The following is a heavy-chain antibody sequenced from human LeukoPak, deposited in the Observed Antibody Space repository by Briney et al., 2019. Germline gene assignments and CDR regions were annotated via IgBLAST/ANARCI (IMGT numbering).Heavy chain of an antibody. D-gene: IGHD6-19*01. V-gene: IGHV5-51*01. J-gene: IGHJ4*02. CDR3: ARQGQWLVSEIDY. CDR2: IYPCDSDT. CDR1: GYSFTSYW. Sequence: GESLKISCKGSGYSFTSYWIGWVRQMPGKGLEWMGIIYPCDSDTRYSPSFQGQVTLSADKSISTAYLQWSSLKASDTAMYYCARQGQWLVSEIDYWGQGTLVTVSS.